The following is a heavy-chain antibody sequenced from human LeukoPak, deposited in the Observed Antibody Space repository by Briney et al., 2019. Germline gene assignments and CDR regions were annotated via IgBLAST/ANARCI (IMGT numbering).Heavy chain of an antibody. CDR1: GYTFTGCY. CDR2: INPNSGGT. CDR3: AREQDVAVAGFDY. V-gene: IGHV1-2*02. J-gene: IGHJ4*02. Sequence: GASVKVSCKASGYTFTGCYMHWVRQAPGQGLEWMGWINPNSGGTNYAQKFQGRVTVTRDTSISTAYMELSRLRSDDTAVYYCAREQDVAVAGFDYWGQGTLVTVSS. D-gene: IGHD6-19*01.